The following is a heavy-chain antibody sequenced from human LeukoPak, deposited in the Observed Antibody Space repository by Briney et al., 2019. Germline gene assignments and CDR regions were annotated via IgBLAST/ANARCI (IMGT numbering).Heavy chain of an antibody. J-gene: IGHJ4*02. CDR1: GGSISSYY. V-gene: IGHV4-59*01. CDR2: IFYSGST. Sequence: SETLSLTCTVSGGSISSYYWSWIRQPPGKGLEWIGYIFYSGSTNYNPSLKSRVTISIDTSKNQFSLKLTSVTAADTAVYYCARDRDWAFDYWGQGTLMTVSS. CDR3: ARDRDWAFDY. D-gene: IGHD3-9*01.